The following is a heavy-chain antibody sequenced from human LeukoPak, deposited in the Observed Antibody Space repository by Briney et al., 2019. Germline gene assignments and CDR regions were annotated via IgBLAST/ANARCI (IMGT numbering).Heavy chain of an antibody. D-gene: IGHD5-12*01. V-gene: IGHV3-30-3*01. CDR3: AKDGGHSGYDYDY. CDR1: GFTFSSYA. CDR2: ISYDGSNK. Sequence: SGGSLRLSCAASGFTFSSYAMHWVRQAPGKGLEWVTVISYDGSNKYYADSVKGRFTISRDNSKNTLYLQMNSLGVEDTAVYYCAKDGGHSGYDYDYWGQGTLVTVSS. J-gene: IGHJ4*02.